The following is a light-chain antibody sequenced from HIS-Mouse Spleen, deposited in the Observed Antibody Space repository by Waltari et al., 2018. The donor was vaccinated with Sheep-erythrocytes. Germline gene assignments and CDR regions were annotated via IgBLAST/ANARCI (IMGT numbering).Light chain of an antibody. CDR2: QDS. J-gene: IGLJ2*01. CDR1: KLGDKY. CDR3: QAWDSSTVV. V-gene: IGLV3-1*01. Sequence: SYELTQPPSVSVSPGQTASITCSGDKLGDKYACGFHQKPGQPPVLVIYQDSKRPSGIPGRFSGSNSVNTATLTISGTQAMDEADYYCQAWDSSTVVFGGGTKLTVL.